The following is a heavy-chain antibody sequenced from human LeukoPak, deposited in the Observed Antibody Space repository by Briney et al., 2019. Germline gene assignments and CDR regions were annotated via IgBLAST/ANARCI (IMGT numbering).Heavy chain of an antibody. V-gene: IGHV3-33*01. CDR2: IWYDGSNK. Sequence: GGSLRLSCAASGFTFSSYGMHGVRQAPGKGLEWVAVIWYDGSNKYYADSVKGRFTISRDNSKNTLYLQMNSLRAEDTAVYYCARNWNDGALDYWGQGTLVTVSS. CDR1: GFTFSSYG. J-gene: IGHJ4*02. CDR3: ARNWNDGALDY. D-gene: IGHD1-1*01.